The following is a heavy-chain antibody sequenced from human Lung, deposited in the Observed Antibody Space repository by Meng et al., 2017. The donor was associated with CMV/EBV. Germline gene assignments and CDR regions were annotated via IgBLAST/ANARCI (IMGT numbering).Heavy chain of an antibody. CDR1: GDTFSGYS. J-gene: IGHJ6*02. CDR3: AREIGPSRNYYYGMDV. Sequence: SXXVSXKASGDTFSGYSMHWVRQAPGQGLEWMGWINPISGGTNYAQKFQGRVAMTRDTSISTAYMELSRPRSDDTAVYYCAREIGPSRNYYYGMDVWGQGXTVTVSS. D-gene: IGHD2/OR15-2a*01. V-gene: IGHV1-2*02. CDR2: INPISGGT.